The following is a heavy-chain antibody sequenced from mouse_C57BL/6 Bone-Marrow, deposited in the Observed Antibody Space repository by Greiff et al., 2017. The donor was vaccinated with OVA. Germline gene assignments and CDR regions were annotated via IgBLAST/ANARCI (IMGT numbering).Heavy chain of an antibody. CDR1: GYTFTSYW. V-gene: IGHV1-69*01. Sequence: QVPLQQPGAELVMPWASVKLSCQASGYTFTSYWMHWVKPRPGQGLEWIGEIDPSDSYTNYNQKFKGKSTLTVDKSSSTAYMQLSSLTSEDSAVYYCARSHYSNYDAMDYWGQGTSVTVSS. D-gene: IGHD2-5*01. CDR3: ARSHYSNYDAMDY. J-gene: IGHJ4*01. CDR2: IDPSDSYT.